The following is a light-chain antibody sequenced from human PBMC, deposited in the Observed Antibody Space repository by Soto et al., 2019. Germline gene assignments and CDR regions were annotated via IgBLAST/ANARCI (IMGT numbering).Light chain of an antibody. J-gene: IGLJ1*01. CDR1: SSDVGGYNY. V-gene: IGLV2-14*01. CDR3: SSYTSSTSLDV. Sequence: QSVLTQPASVSRSPGQSITISCTGTSSDVGGYNYVSWYQQHPGKAPKLMIYEVSNRPSGVSIRFSGSKSGNTASLTISGLQAEDEADYYCSSYTSSTSLDVFGTGTKVTVL. CDR2: EVS.